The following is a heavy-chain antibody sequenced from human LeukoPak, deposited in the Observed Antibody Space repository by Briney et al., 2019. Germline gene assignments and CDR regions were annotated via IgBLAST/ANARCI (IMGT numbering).Heavy chain of an antibody. Sequence: EASVKVSCKASGYTFTSYGISWVRQAPGQGLEWMGWISAYNGNTNYAQKLQGRVTMTTDTSTSTAYMELRSLRSDDTAVYYCATRSIVLMVYADLHAFDIWGQGTMVTVSS. V-gene: IGHV1-18*01. CDR3: ATRSIVLMVYADLHAFDI. J-gene: IGHJ3*02. CDR2: ISAYNGNT. CDR1: GYTFTSYG. D-gene: IGHD2-8*01.